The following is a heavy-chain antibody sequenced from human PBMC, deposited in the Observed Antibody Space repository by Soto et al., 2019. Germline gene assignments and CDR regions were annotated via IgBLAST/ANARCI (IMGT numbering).Heavy chain of an antibody. J-gene: IGHJ5*01. V-gene: IGHV3-23*01. D-gene: IGHD2-8*01. CDR1: RFTFSSYS. CDR3: AKVLLFYGPKWFDS. Sequence: XGSLRLSFAAARFTFSSYSMSWVRQAPGKGLEWVSAISGSGGSTYYADSVKGRFTISRDNSKNTLYLQMNSLRAEDTAVYYCAKVLLFYGPKWFDSWGQGTLVTVSS. CDR2: ISGSGGST.